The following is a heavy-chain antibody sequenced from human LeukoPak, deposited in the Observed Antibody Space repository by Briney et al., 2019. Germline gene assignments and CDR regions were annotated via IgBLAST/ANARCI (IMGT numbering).Heavy chain of an antibody. CDR3: ARLGGPHSPFDN. V-gene: IGHV5-51*01. J-gene: IGHJ4*02. D-gene: IGHD2-15*01. Sequence: GESLKISCKGSGYSFSNYWIGWVRQMPGRGLEWMGFVYPGDSDTRYNPSFEGQVTISADKSITTVYLQWNSLKASDTAMYYCARLGGPHSPFDNWGQGTRVIVSS. CDR1: GYSFSNYW. CDR2: VYPGDSDT.